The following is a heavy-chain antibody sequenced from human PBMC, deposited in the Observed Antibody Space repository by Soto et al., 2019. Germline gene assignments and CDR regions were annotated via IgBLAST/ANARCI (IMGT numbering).Heavy chain of an antibody. Sequence: GGSLRLSCAASGFTFSGSAMHWVRQASGKGLEWVGRIRSKANSYATAYAASVKGRFTISRDDSKNTAYLQMNSLKTEDTAVYYCTRFEEDSYSSSWYPLYGMDVWGQGTTVTVSS. CDR2: IRSKANSYAT. CDR1: GFTFSGSA. V-gene: IGHV3-73*01. CDR3: TRFEEDSYSSSWYPLYGMDV. J-gene: IGHJ6*02. D-gene: IGHD6-13*01.